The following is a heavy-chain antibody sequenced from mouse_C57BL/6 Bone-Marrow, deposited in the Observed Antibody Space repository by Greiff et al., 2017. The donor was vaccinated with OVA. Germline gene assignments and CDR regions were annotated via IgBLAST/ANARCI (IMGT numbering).Heavy chain of an antibody. CDR2: ISSGGSYT. V-gene: IGHV5-6*02. D-gene: IGHD6-5*01. Sequence: DVKLVESGGDLVKPGGSLKLSCAASGFTFSSYGMSWVRQTPDKRLEWVATISSGGSYTYYPDSVKGRFTISRDNAKTTLYLHMSSLKSEDTAMYYCARHAGVMDYWGREASVTVSS. CDR1: GFTFSSYG. CDR3: ARHAGVMDY. J-gene: IGHJ4*01.